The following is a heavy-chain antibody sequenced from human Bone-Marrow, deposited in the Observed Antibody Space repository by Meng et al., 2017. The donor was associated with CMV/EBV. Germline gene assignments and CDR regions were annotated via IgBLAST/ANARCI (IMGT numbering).Heavy chain of an antibody. CDR2: INPNSGGT. V-gene: IGHV1-2*02. Sequence: ASVKVSCKASGYTFTGYYMHWVRQAPGQGLEWMGWINPNSGGTNYAQKFQGRVTMTRDTSISTAYMELSRLRSADTAVYYCAKDRGGSLSNLLRNYYGMDVWGQGTTVTVSS. J-gene: IGHJ6*02. CDR3: AKDRGGSLSNLLRNYYGMDV. D-gene: IGHD2-15*01. CDR1: GYTFTGYY.